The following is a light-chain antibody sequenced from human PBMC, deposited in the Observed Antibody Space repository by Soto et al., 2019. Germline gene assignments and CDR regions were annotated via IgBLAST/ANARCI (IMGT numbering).Light chain of an antibody. J-gene: IGLJ2*01. CDR1: SSDIGTGYD. V-gene: IGLV1-40*01. CDR2: GTS. CDR3: QAYDSSLSGSV. Sequence: QSVLTQPPSLSGAPGQRVTISCTGSSSDIGTGYDVHWYQQLPGTAPKLLIYGTSNRPSGVPDRFSGSKYGTPAYLAITWIQAEDEADYYCQAYDSSLSGSVFGGGTKLTVL.